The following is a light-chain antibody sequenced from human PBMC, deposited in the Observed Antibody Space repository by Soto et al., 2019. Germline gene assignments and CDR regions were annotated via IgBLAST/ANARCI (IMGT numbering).Light chain of an antibody. V-gene: IGLV2-14*01. CDR3: AAWDDSLNGRGV. CDR2: EVS. Sequence: QSALTQPASVSGSPGQSITISCTGTSSDVGGYNYVSWYQEYPGKAPKLMIYEVSKRPSGVSNRFSGSKSGNTASLTISGLQADDEAEYYCAAWDDSLNGRGVFGGGTKLTVL. J-gene: IGLJ3*02. CDR1: SSDVGGYNY.